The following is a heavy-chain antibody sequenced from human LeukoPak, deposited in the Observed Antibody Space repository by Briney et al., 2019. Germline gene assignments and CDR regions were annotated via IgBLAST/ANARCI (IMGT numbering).Heavy chain of an antibody. CDR3: VRAQGMGVFPDY. CDR2: VSYDGNNE. CDR1: GFTFSYYT. J-gene: IGHJ4*02. V-gene: IGHV3-30*04. Sequence: PGRSLRLSCTASGFTFSYYTMHWVRQAPGKGLEWVAVVSYDGNNEYNADSVKGRFSVSRDNSKNTVYLQMNSLRAEDTAVYYCVRAQGMGVFPDYWGQGTLVTVSS. D-gene: IGHD2-8*01.